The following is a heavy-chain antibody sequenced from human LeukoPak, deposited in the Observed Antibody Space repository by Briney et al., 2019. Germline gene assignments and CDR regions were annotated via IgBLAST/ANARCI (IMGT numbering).Heavy chain of an antibody. D-gene: IGHD3-9*01. CDR3: ARHYDILTGYPRLRGLDYYYMDV. V-gene: IGHV4-39*01. CDR2: IYYSGST. Sequence: PSETLSLTYTVSGGSISSSSYYWGWLRQPPGKGREWIGSIYYSGSTYYNPSLKSRVTISVDTSKNQFSLKLSSVTAADTAVYYCARHYDILTGYPRLRGLDYYYMDVWGKGTTVTVSS. CDR1: GGSISSSSYY. J-gene: IGHJ6*03.